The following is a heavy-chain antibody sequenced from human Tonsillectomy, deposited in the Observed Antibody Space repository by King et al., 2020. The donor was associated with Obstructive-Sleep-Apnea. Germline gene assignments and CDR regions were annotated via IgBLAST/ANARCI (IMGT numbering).Heavy chain of an antibody. V-gene: IGHV3-15*01. Sequence: MSWVRQAPGKGLEWVGRCKIKTDSGTTDYAAPVNGRFTISRDDSTNSLYLQMNSLTTEDTAVYFCVTLWFRELATDYWGQGTLVTVSS. D-gene: IGHD3-10*01. CDR3: VTLWFRELATDY. J-gene: IGHJ4*02. CDR2: CKIKTDSGTT.